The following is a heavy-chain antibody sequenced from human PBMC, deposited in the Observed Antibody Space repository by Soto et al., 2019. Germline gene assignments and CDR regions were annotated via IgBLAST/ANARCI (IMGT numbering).Heavy chain of an antibody. Sequence: EVQLVEPGGGLVKPGGSLRLSCAASGFTFSSYSMNWVRQAPGKGLEWVSSISSSSSYIYYADSVKGRFTISRDNAKNSLYLQMNSLRAEDTAVYYCARDYLLVGAYDYWGQGTLVTVSS. CDR2: ISSSSSYI. CDR1: GFTFSSYS. CDR3: ARDYLLVGAYDY. V-gene: IGHV3-21*01. J-gene: IGHJ4*02. D-gene: IGHD1-26*01.